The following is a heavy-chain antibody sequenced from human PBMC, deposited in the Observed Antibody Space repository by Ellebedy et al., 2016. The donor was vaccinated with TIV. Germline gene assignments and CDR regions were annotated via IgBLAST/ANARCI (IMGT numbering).Heavy chain of an antibody. CDR2: ISTSSSYI. Sequence: PGGSLRLSCAASGFTFSSYSMNWVRQAPGKGLAWVSSISTSSSYIYYPDSVKGRFTISRDNAKNSLYLQMNSLRAEDTAVYYCARDLDDSSGYYYPMIDYWGQGTLVTVSS. CDR3: ARDLDDSSGYYYPMIDY. D-gene: IGHD3-22*01. J-gene: IGHJ4*02. CDR1: GFTFSSYS. V-gene: IGHV3-21*01.